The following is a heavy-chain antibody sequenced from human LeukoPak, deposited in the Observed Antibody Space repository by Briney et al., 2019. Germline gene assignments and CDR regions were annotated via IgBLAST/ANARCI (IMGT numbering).Heavy chain of an antibody. CDR2: INWNGGST. J-gene: IGHJ4*02. D-gene: IGHD3-3*01. V-gene: IGHV3-20*04. Sequence: PGGSLRLSCAASGFTFDDYGMRWVRQAPGKGLEWVSGINWNGGSTGYADSVKGRFTISRDNAKNSLYLQMNSLRAEDTALYYCARGWVIFGVGGIPLDYWGQGTLVTVSS. CDR1: GFTFDDYG. CDR3: ARGWVIFGVGGIPLDY.